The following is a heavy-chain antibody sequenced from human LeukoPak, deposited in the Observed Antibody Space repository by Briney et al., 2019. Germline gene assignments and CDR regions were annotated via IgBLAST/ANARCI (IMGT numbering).Heavy chain of an antibody. Sequence: ASVTVSCKASGYTFTGYYIHWGGQSPGQGLEWMGWIYPYSGDTNYAQNFQGRVTITRDTSISTAYMERSRLKTEDTAVYYCSRDRNSWSSLDIWGQGTMLTVSS. CDR1: GYTFTGYY. CDR2: IYPYSGDT. CDR3: SRDRNSWSSLDI. D-gene: IGHD6-6*01. V-gene: IGHV1-2*02. J-gene: IGHJ3*02.